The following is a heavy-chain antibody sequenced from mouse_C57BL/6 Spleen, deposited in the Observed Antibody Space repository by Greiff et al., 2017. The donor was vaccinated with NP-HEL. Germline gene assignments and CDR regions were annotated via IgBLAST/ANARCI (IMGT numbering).Heavy chain of an antibody. J-gene: IGHJ3*01. V-gene: IGHV1-64*01. D-gene: IGHD2-3*01. Sequence: QVQLKQPGAELVKPGASVKLSCKASGYTFTSYWMHWVKQRPGQGLEWIGMIHPNSGSTNYNEKFKSKATLTVDKSSSTAYMQLSSLTSEDSAVYYCARYPDGYPAWFAYWGQGTLVTVSA. CDR2: IHPNSGST. CDR1: GYTFTSYW. CDR3: ARYPDGYPAWFAY.